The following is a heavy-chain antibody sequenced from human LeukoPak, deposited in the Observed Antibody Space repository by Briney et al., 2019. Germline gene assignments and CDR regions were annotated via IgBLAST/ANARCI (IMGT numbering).Heavy chain of an antibody. Sequence: TGGSLRLSCAVSGFTFSDHYMSWIRQAPGKGLEWVSYISGSSSGIYSADSVRGRFTISRDNSKNTLYLQMNSLRAEDTAVYYCAKVDYGDYPGAFDIWGQGTMVTVSS. J-gene: IGHJ3*02. CDR3: AKVDYGDYPGAFDI. CDR2: ISGSSSGI. CDR1: GFTFSDHY. V-gene: IGHV3-11*01. D-gene: IGHD4-17*01.